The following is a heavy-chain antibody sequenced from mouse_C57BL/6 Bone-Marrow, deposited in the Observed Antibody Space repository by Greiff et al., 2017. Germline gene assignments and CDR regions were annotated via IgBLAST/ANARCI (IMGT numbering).Heavy chain of an antibody. CDR1: GFSLTSYC. V-gene: IGHV2-6*01. Sequence: VKLLESGPGLVAPSQSLSITCTVSGFSLTSYCVDWVRQSPGKGLEWLGVIWGVGSTNYNSALKSRLGISKDNSKSQVFLKMNSLQTDDTAMYYCASRVTPWFAYWGQGTLVTVSA. CDR3: ASRVTPWFAY. D-gene: IGHD2-3*01. CDR2: IWGVGST. J-gene: IGHJ3*01.